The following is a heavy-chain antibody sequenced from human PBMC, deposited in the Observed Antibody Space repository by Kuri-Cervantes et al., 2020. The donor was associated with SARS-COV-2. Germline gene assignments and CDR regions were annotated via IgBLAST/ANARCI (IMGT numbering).Heavy chain of an antibody. CDR3: ARDRYRHSSGWYFDY. CDR2: IIPSLGST. J-gene: IGHJ4*02. V-gene: IGHV1-69*05. Sequence: SVKVSCKASEGTFNNYAVSWVRQAPGQGLEWVGGIIPSLGSTHHAQKFQGRVTITTDESTSTAYMELSSLRSEDTAVYYCARDRYRHSSGWYFDYWGQGTLVTVSS. D-gene: IGHD6-19*01. CDR1: EGTFNNYA.